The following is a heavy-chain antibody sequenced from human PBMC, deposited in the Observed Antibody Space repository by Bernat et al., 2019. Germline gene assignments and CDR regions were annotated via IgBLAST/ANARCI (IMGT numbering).Heavy chain of an antibody. Sequence: QLQLQESGPGLVKPSETLSLTCTVSGGSISSSSYYWGWIRQPPGKGLEWIGSIYYSGSTYYNPSLKSRVTISVDTSKNQFSLKLSSVTAADTAVYYCARLAPPEKYDFWSGYYPYYFDYWGQGTLVTVSS. CDR1: GGSISSSSYY. J-gene: IGHJ4*02. D-gene: IGHD3-3*01. CDR2: IYYSGST. V-gene: IGHV4-39*01. CDR3: ARLAPPEKYDFWSGYYPYYFDY.